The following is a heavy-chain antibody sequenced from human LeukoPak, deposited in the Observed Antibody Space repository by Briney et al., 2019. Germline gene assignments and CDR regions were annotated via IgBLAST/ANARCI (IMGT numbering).Heavy chain of an antibody. CDR3: VKVDTPMVFDF. V-gene: IGHV3-64D*09. Sequence: GGPLRLSCATSGFPFSNYGMHWVRQAPGRGLEYVSAISTNGGGTYYADSVKGRFTISRDNSKNTLYLQMSSLRAEDTAVYFCVKVDTPMVFDFWGQGTLVTVSS. J-gene: IGHJ4*02. D-gene: IGHD5-18*01. CDR2: ISTNGGGT. CDR1: GFPFSNYG.